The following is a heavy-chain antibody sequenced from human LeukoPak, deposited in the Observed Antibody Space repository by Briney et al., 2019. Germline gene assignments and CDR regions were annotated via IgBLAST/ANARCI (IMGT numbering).Heavy chain of an antibody. V-gene: IGHV1-69*13. D-gene: IGHD5-18*01. CDR1: GGTFSSYA. Sequence: ASVKVSCKASGGTFSSYAISWVRQAPGQGLEWMGGIIPIFGTANYAQKFQGRVTITADESTSTAYMELSSLRSEDTAVYYCARDRVDTAMVYYYYYGMDVWGQGTTVTVSS. CDR3: ARDRVDTAMVYYYYYGMDV. J-gene: IGHJ6*02. CDR2: IIPIFGTA.